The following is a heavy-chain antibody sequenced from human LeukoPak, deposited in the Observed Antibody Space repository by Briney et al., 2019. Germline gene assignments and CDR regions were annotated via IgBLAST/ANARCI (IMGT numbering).Heavy chain of an antibody. J-gene: IGHJ4*02. CDR2: ISYDGSNK. Sequence: GGSLRLSCAASGFTFSSYAMHWVRQAPGKGLEWVAVISYDGSNKYYADSVKGRFTISRDNSKNTLYLQMNSLRAEDTAVYYCAKGRVWDWGQGTLVTVSS. CDR3: AKGRVWD. D-gene: IGHD3-16*01. CDR1: GFTFSSYA. V-gene: IGHV3-30-3*01.